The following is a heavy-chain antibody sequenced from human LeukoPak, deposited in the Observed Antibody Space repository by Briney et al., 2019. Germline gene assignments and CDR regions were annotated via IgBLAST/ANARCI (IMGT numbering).Heavy chain of an antibody. D-gene: IGHD4-17*01. J-gene: IGHJ3*02. CDR1: GFTFSSYE. CDR2: ISSSGSTI. Sequence: GGSLRLSCAASGFTFSSYEMNWVRHAPGKELERVSYISSSGSTIYYADSVKGRFTISRDNAKNSLYLQMNSLRAEDTAVYYCARGGGDYEDPFDIGGQGTMVTVSS. CDR3: ARGGGDYEDPFDI. V-gene: IGHV3-48*03.